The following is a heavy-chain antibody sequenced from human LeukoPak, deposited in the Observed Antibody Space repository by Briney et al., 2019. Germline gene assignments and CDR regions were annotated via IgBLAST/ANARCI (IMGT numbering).Heavy chain of an antibody. CDR2: IYHSGST. J-gene: IGHJ2*01. CDR1: GGSISSGGYS. CDR3: ARAGDLNRWYFDL. Sequence: SQTLSLTCAVSGGSISSGGYSWSWIRQPPGKGLEWIGYIYHSGSTYYNPSLKSRVTMSVDRSKNQFSLKLSSVTAADTAVYYCARAGDLNRWYFDLWGRGTLVTVSS. D-gene: IGHD7-27*01. V-gene: IGHV4-30-2*01.